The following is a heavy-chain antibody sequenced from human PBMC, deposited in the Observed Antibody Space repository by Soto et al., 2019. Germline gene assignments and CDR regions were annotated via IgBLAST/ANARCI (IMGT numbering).Heavy chain of an antibody. V-gene: IGHV4-30-2*01. CDR1: GGSISSGGYA. Sequence: SETLSLTCAVSGGSISSGGYAWSWIRQPPGKGLEWIGYIYHSGSTYYNPSLKSRVTIAVDRSKNAFSLKLSSVTAADTAVYYCARWFGELYNFDYWGQGTLVTVSS. D-gene: IGHD3-10*01. CDR2: IYHSGST. J-gene: IGHJ4*02. CDR3: ARWFGELYNFDY.